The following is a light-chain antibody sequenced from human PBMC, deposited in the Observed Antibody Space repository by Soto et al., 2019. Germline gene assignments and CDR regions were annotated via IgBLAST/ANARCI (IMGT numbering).Light chain of an antibody. Sequence: QTVVTQEPSFSVSPGGTVTLTCGLTSGSVSTTYSPSWYQHTPGQAPRTLIYSTNTRSSGVPDRFSGSILGDKAALTITGAQADDESDYYCVLYMGSGISVFGGGTKLTVL. V-gene: IGLV8-61*01. CDR3: VLYMGSGISV. CDR2: STN. J-gene: IGLJ3*02. CDR1: SGSVSTTYS.